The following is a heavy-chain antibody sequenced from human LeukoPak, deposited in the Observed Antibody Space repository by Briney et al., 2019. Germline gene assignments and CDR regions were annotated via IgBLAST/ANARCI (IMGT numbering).Heavy chain of an antibody. J-gene: IGHJ5*02. CDR3: GRSIAAAGLWWFDL. D-gene: IGHD6-13*01. Sequence: PSETLSLACTVSGRSISSYYCSWIRQPPGNGLEWIRYIYNSGSTNYNPSLKSRVTISVDTSKNQLSLKLSSVTAADSALYYCGRSIAAAGLWWFDLWGQGTLVTVSS. V-gene: IGHV4-4*09. CDR2: IYNSGST. CDR1: GRSISSYY.